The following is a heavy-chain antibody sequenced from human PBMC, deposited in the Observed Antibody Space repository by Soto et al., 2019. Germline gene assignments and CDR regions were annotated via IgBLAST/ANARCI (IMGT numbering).Heavy chain of an antibody. CDR2: MNPNSGNT. Sequence: QVQLVQSGAEVKKPGASVKVSCKASGYTFTSYDINWVRQATGQGLEWMGWMNPNSGNTGYAQKFQGRVTMTRNTSISTAYMELGSLRSEDTAVYYCARGGDIVVVVAATPYYYYYMDVWGKGTTVTVSS. CDR1: GYTFTSYD. D-gene: IGHD2-15*01. V-gene: IGHV1-8*01. CDR3: ARGGDIVVVVAATPYYYYYMDV. J-gene: IGHJ6*03.